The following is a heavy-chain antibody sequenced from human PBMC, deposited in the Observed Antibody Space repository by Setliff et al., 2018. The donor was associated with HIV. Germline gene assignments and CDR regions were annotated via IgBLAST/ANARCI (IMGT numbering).Heavy chain of an antibody. Sequence: GASVKVSCKASGGTFSNYAINWVRQAPGQGLEWMGGIIPIFGTTDYAQQFQGRVTMTTDASTSTVYMKLSGLRSEDTAVYYCASANSGRIHATRLDSWGQGTLVTVSS. V-gene: IGHV1-69*05. CDR1: GGTFSNYA. CDR3: ASANSGRIHATRLDS. J-gene: IGHJ4*02. D-gene: IGHD5-18*01. CDR2: IIPIFGTT.